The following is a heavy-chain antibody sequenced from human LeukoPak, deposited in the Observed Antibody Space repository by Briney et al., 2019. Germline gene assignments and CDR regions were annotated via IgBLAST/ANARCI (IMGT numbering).Heavy chain of an antibody. Sequence: PGGSLRLSCAASGFTFDDYTIHWVRQAPGKGLEWVSLISWDGGSTYYADSVKGRFTISRDNSKNSLYLQMNSLRTEDTALYYCAKGSSSGWYEAFDYWGQGTLVTVSS. V-gene: IGHV3-43*01. CDR2: ISWDGGST. CDR3: AKGSSSGWYEAFDY. D-gene: IGHD6-19*01. CDR1: GFTFDDYT. J-gene: IGHJ4*02.